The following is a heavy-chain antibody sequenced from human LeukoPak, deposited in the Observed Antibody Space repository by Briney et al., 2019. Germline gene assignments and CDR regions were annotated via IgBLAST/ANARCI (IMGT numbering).Heavy chain of an antibody. CDR1: GFTFSSYS. CDR2: ISGGGDAT. CDR3: ARDSSMLRGPLVIYYFDF. V-gene: IGHV3-23*01. J-gene: IGHJ4*02. D-gene: IGHD3-10*01. Sequence: GGSLRLSCAASGFTFSSYSMSWVRQAPGKGLEWVSTISGGGDATYYADSVKGRFTISRDNSKNTLYLQMNSLRVEDTAVYYCARDSSMLRGPLVIYYFDFWGQGTLVTVSS.